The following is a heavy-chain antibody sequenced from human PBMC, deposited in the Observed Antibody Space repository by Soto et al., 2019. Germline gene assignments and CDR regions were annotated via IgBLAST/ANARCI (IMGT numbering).Heavy chain of an antibody. D-gene: IGHD5-18*01. CDR2: ISSSSDTI. J-gene: IGHJ4*02. Sequence: DVQLVESGGGLVQPGGSLRLSCAAPGFTFSYYGMKWVRQAPGKGLEWVSYISSSSDTIYYADSVKGRFTISRDNAKNSRYLQMNSLRDEDTAVYYCARDARLGYSYGLTDFWGQGTLVTVSS. V-gene: IGHV3-48*02. CDR1: GFTFSYYG. CDR3: ARDARLGYSYGLTDF.